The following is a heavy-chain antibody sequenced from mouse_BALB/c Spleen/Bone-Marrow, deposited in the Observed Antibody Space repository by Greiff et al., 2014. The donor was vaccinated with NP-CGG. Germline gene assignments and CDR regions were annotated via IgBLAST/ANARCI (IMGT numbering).Heavy chain of an antibody. D-gene: IGHD2-14*01. CDR2: ICTYSGDT. J-gene: IGHJ2*01. CDR3: ARWYALDY. Sequence: QVQLKQSGPELGRPGVSVKISCKGSGYTFTDYSMYWVKQRPAKSLGWIGGICTYSGDTNYNQKFKGKATMTVYKSSRTSYMELARLTAEDSAIYYCARWYALDYWGQGTTLPVSS. CDR1: GYTFTDYS. V-gene: IGHV1-67*01.